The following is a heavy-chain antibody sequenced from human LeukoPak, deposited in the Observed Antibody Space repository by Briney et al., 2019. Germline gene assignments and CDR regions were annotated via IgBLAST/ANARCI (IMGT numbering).Heavy chain of an antibody. D-gene: IGHD6-13*01. CDR2: ISSSSSYK. Sequence: GGSLRLSCAASGFTFSSYAMSWVRQAPGKGLEWVSSISSSSSYKYYADSVKGRFTISRDNAKNSLYLQMNSLRAEDTAMYYCARDSAGNDYWGQGTLVTVSS. CDR1: GFTFSSYA. V-gene: IGHV3-21*01. CDR3: ARDSAGNDY. J-gene: IGHJ4*02.